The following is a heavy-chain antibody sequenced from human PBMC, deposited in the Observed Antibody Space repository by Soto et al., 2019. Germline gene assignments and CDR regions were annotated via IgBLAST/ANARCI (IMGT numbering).Heavy chain of an antibody. V-gene: IGHV1-46*01. CDR2: INPNGGST. CDR3: ARGLYSSSDNWFDL. CDR1: GYTFTGYY. D-gene: IGHD6-6*01. Sequence: GASVKVSCKASGYTFTGYYMHWVRQAPGQGLEWMGIINPNGGSTSYSQMFQGRVTMTRDMSTSTVYMELSSLRSDDTAVYYCARGLYSSSDNWFDLWGQGTQVTVSS. J-gene: IGHJ5*02.